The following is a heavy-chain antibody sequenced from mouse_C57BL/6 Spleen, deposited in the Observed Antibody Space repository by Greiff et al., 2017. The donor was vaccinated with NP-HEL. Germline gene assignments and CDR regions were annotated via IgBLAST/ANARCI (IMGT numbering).Heavy chain of an antibody. CDR3: TRRDFGYYGSYAMDY. V-gene: IGHV1-5*01. CDR2: IYPGNSDT. D-gene: IGHD1-1*01. CDR1: GYTFTSYW. Sequence: VQLQQSGTVLARPGASVKMSCKTSGYTFTSYWMHWVKQRPGQGLEWIGAIYPGNSDTSYNQKFKGKAKLTAVTSASTAYMELSSLTNEDSAVYYGTRRDFGYYGSYAMDYWGQGTSVTVSS. J-gene: IGHJ4*01.